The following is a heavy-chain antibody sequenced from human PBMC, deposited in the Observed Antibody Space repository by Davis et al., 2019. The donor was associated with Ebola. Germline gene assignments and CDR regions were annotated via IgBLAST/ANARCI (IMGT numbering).Heavy chain of an antibody. CDR3: TRHLLGGATPGY. J-gene: IGHJ4*02. CDR1: GFTFSGYA. CDR2: IRSKAYGGTT. D-gene: IGHD1-26*01. Sequence: GESLKISCAASGFTFSGYAMSWFRQAPGKGLEWVGFIRSKAYGGTTEYAASVKGRFTISRDDSKSIAYLQMNSLKTEDTAVYYCTRHLLGGATPGYWGQGTLVTVSS. V-gene: IGHV3-49*03.